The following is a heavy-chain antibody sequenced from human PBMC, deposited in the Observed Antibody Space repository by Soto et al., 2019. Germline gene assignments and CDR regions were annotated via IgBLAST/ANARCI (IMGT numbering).Heavy chain of an antibody. CDR1: GGSISSYY. Sequence: TLSLTCTVSGGSISSYYWSWIRQPPGKGLEWIGYIYYSGSTNYNPSLKSRVTISVDTSKNQFSLKLSSVTAADTAVYYCARHGPYSSSWYRYFDYWGQGTLVTVSS. D-gene: IGHD6-13*01. V-gene: IGHV4-59*08. J-gene: IGHJ4*02. CDR2: IYYSGST. CDR3: ARHGPYSSSWYRYFDY.